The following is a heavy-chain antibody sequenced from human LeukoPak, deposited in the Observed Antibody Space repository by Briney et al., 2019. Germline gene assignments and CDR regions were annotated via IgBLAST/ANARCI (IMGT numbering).Heavy chain of an antibody. CDR2: IKSKTDGGTT. J-gene: IGHJ4*02. V-gene: IGHV3-15*01. Sequence: GGSLRLSCAASGFTFSNAWMSWVRQAPGKGLEWVGRIKSKTDGGTTDYAAPVKGRFTISRDDSKNTLYVQMNSLKIEDTAVYYCLPSGNLRVDYWGQGTLVTVSS. CDR1: GFTFSNAW. D-gene: IGHD1-26*01. CDR3: LPSGNLRVDY.